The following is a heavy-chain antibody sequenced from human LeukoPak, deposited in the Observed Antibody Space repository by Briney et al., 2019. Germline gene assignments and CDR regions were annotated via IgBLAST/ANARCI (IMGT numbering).Heavy chain of an antibody. CDR3: ARAQSEGAPSGAFDI. D-gene: IGHD1-14*01. V-gene: IGHV3-30*02. CDR1: GFTFSSYG. Sequence: GGSLRLSCAASGFTFSSYGMHWVRQAPGKGLEWVAFIRYDGSNKYYADSVKGRFTISRDNSKNTLYLQMNSLRAEDTAVYYCARAQSEGAPSGAFDIWGQGTMVTVSS. CDR2: IRYDGSNK. J-gene: IGHJ3*02.